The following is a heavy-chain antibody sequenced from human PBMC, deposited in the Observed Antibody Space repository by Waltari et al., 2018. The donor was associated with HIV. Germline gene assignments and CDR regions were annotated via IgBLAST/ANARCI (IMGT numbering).Heavy chain of an antibody. V-gene: IGHV1-2*06. D-gene: IGHD3-22*01. CDR1: GYTFIGYF. Sequence: QVQLVQSGAEVKKPGASVKVSCKASGYTFIGYFIHWVRQAPGQGLEWMGRINPNSVGTNYAQKFQGRGTMTRDTSISTAYMELSRLRSDDTAVYYCARSYENSKGDDDYWGQGTLVTVSS. CDR2: INPNSVGT. J-gene: IGHJ4*02. CDR3: ARSYENSKGDDDY.